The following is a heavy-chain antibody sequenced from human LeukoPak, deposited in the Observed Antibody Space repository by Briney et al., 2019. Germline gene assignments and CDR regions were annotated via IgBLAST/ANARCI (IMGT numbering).Heavy chain of an antibody. D-gene: IGHD2-15*01. CDR3: ARELRYCSGGSCYSHAFDI. J-gene: IGHJ3*02. CDR2: ICHSGST. V-gene: IGHV4-38-2*02. CDR1: GYSISSGYY. Sequence: SETLSLTCAVSGYSISSGYYWGWIRQPPGKGLEWIGSICHSGSTYYNPSLKSRVTISVDTSKNQFSLKLSSVTAADTAVYYCARELRYCSGGSCYSHAFDIWGQGTMVTVSS.